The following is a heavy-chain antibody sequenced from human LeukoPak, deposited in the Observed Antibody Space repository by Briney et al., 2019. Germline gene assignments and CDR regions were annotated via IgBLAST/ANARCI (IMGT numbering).Heavy chain of an antibody. Sequence: ASVKVSCKASGYTFTSYGISWVRQAPGQGLEWMGRINPNSGGTNYAQKFQGRVTMTRDTSISTAYMELSRLRSDDTAVYYCARGGITFGGVIRQFDYWGQGTLVTVSS. V-gene: IGHV1-2*06. CDR2: INPNSGGT. CDR3: ARGGITFGGVIRQFDY. D-gene: IGHD3-16*01. CDR1: GYTFTSYG. J-gene: IGHJ4*02.